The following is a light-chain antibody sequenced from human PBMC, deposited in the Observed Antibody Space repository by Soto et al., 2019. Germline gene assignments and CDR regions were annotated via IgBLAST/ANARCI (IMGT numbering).Light chain of an antibody. V-gene: IGKV1-12*01. CDR2: AAS. CDR3: QQLHDYPIT. Sequence: DIQMTQSPSSVSASVGDRVTVTCRASQGIAKWLVWYQQKPGKAPNLLIYAASSLQSGVPSRFSGSGSGTDFTLTISSLQPEDFATYYCQQLHDYPITFGQGTRLEIK. J-gene: IGKJ5*01. CDR1: QGIAKW.